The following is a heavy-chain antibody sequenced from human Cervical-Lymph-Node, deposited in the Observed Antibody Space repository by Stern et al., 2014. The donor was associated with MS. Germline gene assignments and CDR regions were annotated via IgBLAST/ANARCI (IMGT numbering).Heavy chain of an antibody. CDR3: AREGVDYYDSSETLDY. V-gene: IGHV3-30*04. CDR2: VSHDGSNK. D-gene: IGHD3-22*01. J-gene: IGHJ4*02. CDR1: GFTFSSYV. Sequence: VQLVESGGGVVQPGRSLRLSCAASGFTFSSYVMHWVRQAPGKGLEWVAVVSHDGSNKYYAASVKGQFTVSRDNSKNTLYLQMNSLRAEDTAVYYCAREGVDYYDSSETLDYWGQGTLVTVSS.